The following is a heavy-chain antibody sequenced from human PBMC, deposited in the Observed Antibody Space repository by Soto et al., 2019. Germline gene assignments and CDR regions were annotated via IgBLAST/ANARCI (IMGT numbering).Heavy chain of an antibody. D-gene: IGHD3-22*01. V-gene: IGHV3-30*18. Sequence: GGSLRLSCAASGFTFSSYGMHWVRQAPGKGLEWVAVISYDGSNKYYADSVKGRFTISRDNSKNTLYLQMNSLRAEDTAVYYCAKGYNYYDSSGINYYYGMDVWGQGTTVTVSS. CDR2: ISYDGSNK. J-gene: IGHJ6*02. CDR3: AKGYNYYDSSGINYYYGMDV. CDR1: GFTFSSYG.